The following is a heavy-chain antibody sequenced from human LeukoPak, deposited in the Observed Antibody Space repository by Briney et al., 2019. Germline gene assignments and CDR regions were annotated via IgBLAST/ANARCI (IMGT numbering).Heavy chain of an antibody. CDR1: GYTFTGYY. Sequence: ASVKVSCKASGYTFTGYYMHWVRQAPGQGLGWMGWINPNSGGTNYAQKFQGRVTMTRDTSISTAYMELSRLRSDDTAVYYCARDHFDSNSFDYWGQGTLVTVSS. D-gene: IGHD3-9*01. V-gene: IGHV1-2*02. CDR3: ARDHFDSNSFDY. J-gene: IGHJ4*02. CDR2: INPNSGGT.